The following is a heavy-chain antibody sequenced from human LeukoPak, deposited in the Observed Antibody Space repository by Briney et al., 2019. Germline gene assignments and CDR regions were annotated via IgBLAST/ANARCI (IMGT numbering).Heavy chain of an antibody. D-gene: IGHD3-22*01. Sequence: SETLSLTCTVSGGSISSYYWSWIRQPPGKGLEWIGYIYTSGSTNYNPSLKSRVTISVDTSKNQFSLKLSSVTAADTAVYYCARSLLSSGYYYGRTRSDYYFDYWGQGTLVTASS. J-gene: IGHJ4*02. V-gene: IGHV4-4*09. CDR2: IYTSGST. CDR3: ARSLLSSGYYYGRTRSDYYFDY. CDR1: GGSISSYY.